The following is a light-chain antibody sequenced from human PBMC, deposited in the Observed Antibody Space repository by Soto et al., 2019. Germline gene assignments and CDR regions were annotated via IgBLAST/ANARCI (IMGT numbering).Light chain of an antibody. CDR3: SSYAGSDNYV. CDR1: SSEIGGYNY. Sequence: QSVLTQPPSASGSPGQSVTISCTGTSSEIGGYNYVSWYQQHPGKAPKLMIYEVSKRPSGVPDRFSGSKSGNTASPTVSGLQAEDEADYYCSSYAGSDNYVFGSGTKGTVL. CDR2: EVS. V-gene: IGLV2-8*01. J-gene: IGLJ1*01.